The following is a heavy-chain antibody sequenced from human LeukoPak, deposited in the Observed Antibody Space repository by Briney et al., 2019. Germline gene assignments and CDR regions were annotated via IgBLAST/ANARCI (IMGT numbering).Heavy chain of an antibody. J-gene: IGHJ4*02. CDR1: GGTFSSYA. V-gene: IGHV1-69*05. CDR3: ASGYPDSYGSGKLRTGNDY. CDR2: IIPIFGTA. D-gene: IGHD3-10*01. Sequence: SVKVSCKASGGTFSSYAISWVRQAPGQGLEWMGGIIPIFGTANYAQKFQGRVTITTDESTSTAYMELSSLRSEDTAVYYCASGYPDSYGSGKLRTGNDYWGQGTLVTVSS.